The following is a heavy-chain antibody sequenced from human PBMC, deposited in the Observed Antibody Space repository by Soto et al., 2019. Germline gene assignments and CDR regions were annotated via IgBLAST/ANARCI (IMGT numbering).Heavy chain of an antibody. J-gene: IGHJ5*02. CDR2: IIPIIGII. CDR1: GGTFSTYT. V-gene: IGHV1-69*08. CDR3: AGDPDSHYNDGHASSYP. Sequence: QVQLVQSGAEVKKPGSSVKVSCKASGGTFSTYTITWVRQAPGQGLEWMGRIIPIIGIINYAQKFQGRVTISADKFTGADYMELTGLRSDDTAVYYCAGDPDSHYNDGHASSYPWGQGTLVTVSS. D-gene: IGHD4-4*01.